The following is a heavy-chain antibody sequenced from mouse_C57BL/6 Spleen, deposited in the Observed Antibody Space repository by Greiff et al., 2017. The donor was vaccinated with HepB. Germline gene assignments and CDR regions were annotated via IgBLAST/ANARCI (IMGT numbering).Heavy chain of an antibody. CDR3: TRWTPAWFAY. J-gene: IGHJ3*01. CDR2: IDPETGGT. V-gene: IGHV1-15*01. Sequence: VQLQQSGAELVRPGASVTLSCKASGYTFTDYEMHWVKQTPVHGLEWIGAIDPETGGTAYNQKFKGKAILTADKSSSTAYMELLSLTSEDSAVYYCTRWTPAWFAYWGQGTLVTVSA. CDR1: GYTFTDYE.